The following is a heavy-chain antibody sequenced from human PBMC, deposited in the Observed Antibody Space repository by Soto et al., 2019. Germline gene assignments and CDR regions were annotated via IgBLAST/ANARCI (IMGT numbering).Heavy chain of an antibody. J-gene: IGHJ3*02. D-gene: IGHD2-21*02. Sequence: GGSLRLSCAASGFTFSSYSMNWVRQAPGKGLEWVSYISSSSSTIYYEDSVKGRFTISRDNAKNSLYLQMNSLRDEDTAVYYCARDLAYCGGDCYSAFDIWGQGTMVTVSS. CDR2: ISSSSSTI. CDR3: ARDLAYCGGDCYSAFDI. V-gene: IGHV3-48*02. CDR1: GFTFSSYS.